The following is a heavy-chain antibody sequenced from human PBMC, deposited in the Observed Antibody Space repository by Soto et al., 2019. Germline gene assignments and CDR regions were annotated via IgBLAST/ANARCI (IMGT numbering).Heavy chain of an antibody. J-gene: IGHJ4*02. CDR1: GGTFSSYA. CDR3: ANPTREDYFDY. Sequence: GASVKVSCKASGGTFSSYAMSWVRQAPGKGLEWVSAISGSGGSTYYADSVKGRFTISRDNSKNTLYLQMNSLRAADTAVYSCANPTREDYFDYWGQGTLVTVYS. CDR2: ISGSGGST. V-gene: IGHV3-23*01.